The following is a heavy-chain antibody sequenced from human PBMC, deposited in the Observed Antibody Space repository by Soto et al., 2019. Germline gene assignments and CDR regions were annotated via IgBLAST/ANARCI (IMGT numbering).Heavy chain of an antibody. CDR2: INAGNGNT. V-gene: IGHV1-3*01. CDR1: GYTFTSYA. D-gene: IGHD3-10*01. J-gene: IGHJ6*02. Sequence: GASVKVSCKASGYTFTSYAMHWVRQAPGQRLEWMGWINAGNGNTKCSQKFQGRVTITRDTSASTAYMELSSLRSEDTAVYYCARASTFYGYYYGMDVWGQGTTVTVSS. CDR3: ARASTFYGYYYGMDV.